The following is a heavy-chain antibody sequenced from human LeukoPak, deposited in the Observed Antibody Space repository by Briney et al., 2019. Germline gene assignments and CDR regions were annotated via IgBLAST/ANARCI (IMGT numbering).Heavy chain of an antibody. CDR1: GYTFTGYY. CDR3: AREPLPVRGATYYFDY. V-gene: IGHV1-69*06. CDR2: IIPIFGTA. Sequence: SVKVSCKASGYTFTGYYMHWVRQAPGQGLEWMGGIIPIFGTANYAQKFQGRVTITADKSTSTAYMELSSLRSEDTAVYYCAREPLPVRGATYYFDYWGQGTLVTVSS. J-gene: IGHJ4*02. D-gene: IGHD3-10*01.